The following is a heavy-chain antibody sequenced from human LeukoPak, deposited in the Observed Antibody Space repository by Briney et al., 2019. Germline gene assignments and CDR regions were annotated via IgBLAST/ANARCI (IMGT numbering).Heavy chain of an antibody. CDR3: ARVGGVVVAAKIDY. Sequence: ASVKVSCKASGYTFTSYGISWVRQAPGQGLEWMGWISAYNGNTNYAQKLRGRVTMTTDTPTRTASMEMRSLRSDDTAVYYCARVGGVVVAAKIDYWGQGTLVTVSS. V-gene: IGHV1-18*01. CDR2: ISAYNGNT. J-gene: IGHJ4*02. CDR1: GYTFTSYG. D-gene: IGHD2-15*01.